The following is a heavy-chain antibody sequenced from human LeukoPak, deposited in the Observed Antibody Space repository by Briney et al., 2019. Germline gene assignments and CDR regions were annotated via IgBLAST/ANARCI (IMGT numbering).Heavy chain of an antibody. J-gene: IGHJ5*02. V-gene: IGHV3-23*01. CDR2: ICGSGGST. D-gene: IGHD3-22*01. Sequence: GGSLRLSCAASGFTFSSYAMSWVRQAPGKGLEWVSAICGSGGSTYYADSVKGRFTISRDNSKNTLYLQMNSLRAEDTAVYYCAKDPLYTMKINWFDPWGQGTLVTVSS. CDR1: GFTFSSYA. CDR3: AKDPLYTMKINWFDP.